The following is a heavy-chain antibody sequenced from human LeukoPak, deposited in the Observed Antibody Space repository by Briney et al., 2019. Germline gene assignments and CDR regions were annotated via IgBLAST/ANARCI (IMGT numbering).Heavy chain of an antibody. CDR3: ARERGTLAVAGDAFDI. Sequence: GASVKVSFKASGYTFTGYYMHWVRQAPGEGLEWMGWINPNSGGTKYAQKFQGRVTMTRDTSINTAYMEVRRLTSDDTAVYYCARERGTLAVAGDAFDIWGQGTMVTVSS. J-gene: IGHJ3*02. CDR1: GYTFTGYY. CDR2: INPNSGGT. D-gene: IGHD6-19*01. V-gene: IGHV1-2*02.